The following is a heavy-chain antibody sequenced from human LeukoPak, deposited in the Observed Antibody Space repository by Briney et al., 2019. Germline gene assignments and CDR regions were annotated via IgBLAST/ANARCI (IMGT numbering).Heavy chain of an antibody. V-gene: IGHV4-61*01. J-gene: IGHJ4*02. D-gene: IGHD3-3*01. Sequence: SETLSLTCTVSGGSIRSTTHYWSWIRQPPGKGLEWIGYIYHTGTTNYNPSLRSRVTISVDTSKNQFSLKLSSVTAADTAVYYCATMKAVRVNDFWSGYPDNWSQGTLVTVSS. CDR2: IYHTGTT. CDR1: GGSIRSTTHY. CDR3: ATMKAVRVNDFWSGYPDN.